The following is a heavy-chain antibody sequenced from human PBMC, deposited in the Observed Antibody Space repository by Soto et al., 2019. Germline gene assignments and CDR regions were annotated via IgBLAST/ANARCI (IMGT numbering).Heavy chain of an antibody. V-gene: IGHV3-23*01. J-gene: IGHJ3*01. D-gene: IGHD5-12*01. Sequence: PGGSLRPSCGASGFIFTNYAMNWVRQAPGKGLEWVSVIGGRGNSAYYADSVQGRFTISRDNSKNTLSLQMSSLTADDTAIYYCVREGRGSFDFWGRGTMVTVS. CDR1: GFIFTNYA. CDR2: IGGRGNSA. CDR3: VREGRGSFDF.